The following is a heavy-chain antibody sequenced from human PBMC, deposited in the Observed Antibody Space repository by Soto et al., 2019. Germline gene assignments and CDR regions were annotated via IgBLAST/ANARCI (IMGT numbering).Heavy chain of an antibody. Sequence: QVQLVESGGGVVQPGRSLRLSCAASGFTFSSYGMHWVRQAPGKGLEWVAVISYDGSNKYYADSVKGRFTISRDNSKNTLYLQMNSLRAEDTAVYYCAKERDIVVAVAPLDYWGQGTLVTVSS. V-gene: IGHV3-30*18. CDR1: GFTFSSYG. CDR3: AKERDIVVAVAPLDY. CDR2: ISYDGSNK. J-gene: IGHJ4*02. D-gene: IGHD2-15*01.